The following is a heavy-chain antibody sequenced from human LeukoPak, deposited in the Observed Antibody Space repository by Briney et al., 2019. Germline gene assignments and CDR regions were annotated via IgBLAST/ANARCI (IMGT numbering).Heavy chain of an antibody. CDR3: AKDHYWSIDY. V-gene: IGHV3-30*04. Sequence: PGGSLRLSCAASGFTFSDFAMHWVRQAPGKGLEWLAGTSDDGTKTYYAQSVKGRFTISRDIAKNTLYLQMNSLRAEDTGVYYCAKDHYWSIDYWGRGTLVNVSS. J-gene: IGHJ4*02. CDR1: GFTFSDFA. CDR2: TSDDGTKT. D-gene: IGHD3-3*01.